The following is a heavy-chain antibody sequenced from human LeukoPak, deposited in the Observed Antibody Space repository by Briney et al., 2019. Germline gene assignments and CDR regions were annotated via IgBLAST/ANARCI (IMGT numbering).Heavy chain of an antibody. CDR3: ARVRADCTNGVCYKALGVYYFDY. Sequence: ASVKVSCKAPGYTFTGYYMHWVRQAPGQGLEWMGWINPNSGGTNYAQKFQGRVTMTRDTSISTAYMELSRLRSDDTAVYYCARVRADCTNGVCYKALGVYYFDYWGQGTLVTVSS. D-gene: IGHD2-8*01. J-gene: IGHJ4*02. CDR2: INPNSGGT. V-gene: IGHV1-2*02. CDR1: GYTFTGYY.